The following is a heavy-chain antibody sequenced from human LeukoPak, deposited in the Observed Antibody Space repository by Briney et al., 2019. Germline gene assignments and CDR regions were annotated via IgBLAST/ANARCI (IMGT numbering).Heavy chain of an antibody. CDR1: GFTFSSYS. V-gene: IGHV3-21*03. CDR3: ARVRAAAGFDP. Sequence: PGGSLRLSCAASGFTFSSYSMNWVRQAPGKGLEWVSSISSSSSYIYYADSVKGRFTISRDNARNSLYLQMNSLRAEDTAVYYCARVRAAAGFDPWGQGTLVTVSS. CDR2: ISSSSSYI. J-gene: IGHJ5*02. D-gene: IGHD6-13*01.